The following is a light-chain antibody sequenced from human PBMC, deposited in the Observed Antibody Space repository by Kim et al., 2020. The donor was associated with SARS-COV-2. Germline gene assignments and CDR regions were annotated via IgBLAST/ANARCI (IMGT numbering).Light chain of an antibody. CDR3: QQSHTPPYT. CDR2: SAS. CDR1: QSITRY. J-gene: IGKJ2*01. V-gene: IGKV1-39*01. Sequence: SASVGDTVTITCRASQSITRYLNWFQQKPGKAPNLLIFSASNLQSGVPSRFSGSGFGTEFTLTISGLAPEDFATYYCQQSHTPPYTFGQGTKLEI.